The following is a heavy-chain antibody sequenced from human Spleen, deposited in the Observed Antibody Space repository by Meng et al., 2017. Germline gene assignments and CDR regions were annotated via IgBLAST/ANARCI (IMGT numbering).Heavy chain of an antibody. CDR3: AREDDNYCDSSGFLDY. CDR2: ISPSNGNT. J-gene: IGHJ4*02. V-gene: IGHV1-18*01. Sequence: ASVKVSCKASGYTFTTHGISWVRQAPGQGLECMGWISPSNGNTNYAQIVQGRVTMTTDTSTNTAYMELTSLRSDDTAVYYCAREDDNYCDSSGFLDYWGQGTLVTVSS. D-gene: IGHD3-22*01. CDR1: GYTFTTHG.